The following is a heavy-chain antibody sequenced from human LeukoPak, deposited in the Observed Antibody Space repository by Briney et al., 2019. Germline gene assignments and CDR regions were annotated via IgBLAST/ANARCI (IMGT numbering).Heavy chain of an antibody. Sequence: GGSLRLSCAASGFTFSNYAMSWVRQAPGKGLEWVSTISGSGDSTYYADSVKGRFTISRDKSKNTLYLQMNSLRAEDTAVYYCAKAPGYCTSTSCYGLYFDFWGQGTLVTASS. CDR3: AKAPGYCTSTSCYGLYFDF. J-gene: IGHJ4*02. D-gene: IGHD2-2*01. CDR2: ISGSGDST. CDR1: GFTFSNYA. V-gene: IGHV3-23*01.